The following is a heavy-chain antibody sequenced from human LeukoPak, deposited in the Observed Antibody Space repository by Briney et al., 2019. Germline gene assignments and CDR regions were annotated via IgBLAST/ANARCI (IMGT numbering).Heavy chain of an antibody. J-gene: IGHJ4*02. Sequence: GGSLRLSCAASGFTFSSYSMNWVRQAPGKGLEWVSYISSSSSTIYYADSVKGRFTISRDNAKNSLYLQMNSLRAGDTAVYYCASRKQWDMIDYWGQGTLVTVSS. CDR1: GFTFSSYS. D-gene: IGHD2-15*01. V-gene: IGHV3-48*01. CDR3: ASRKQWDMIDY. CDR2: ISSSSSTI.